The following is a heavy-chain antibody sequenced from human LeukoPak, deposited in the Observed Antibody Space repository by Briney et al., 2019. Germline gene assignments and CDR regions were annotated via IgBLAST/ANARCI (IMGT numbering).Heavy chain of an antibody. J-gene: IGHJ5*02. CDR1: GYTFTSYY. V-gene: IGHV1-46*01. D-gene: IGHD2-15*01. CDR2: INPSGGST. CDR3: ARAAILPLFDP. Sequence: GASVKVSCKASGYTFTSYYMHWVRQAPGQGLEWMGIINPSGGSTSYAQKFQGRVTMTRDTYTSTVYMELSSLRSEDTAVYYCARAAILPLFDPWGQGTLVTVSS.